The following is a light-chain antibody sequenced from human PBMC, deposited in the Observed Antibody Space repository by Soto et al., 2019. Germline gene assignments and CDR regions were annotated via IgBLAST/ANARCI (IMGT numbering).Light chain of an antibody. CDR1: QSVSSY. CDR3: QQYSSSPPFT. J-gene: IGKJ1*01. CDR2: GAS. Sequence: EVVMTQAPGTLSLSPVERATLSCMASQSVSSYLAWYQQKPGQAPRLLIYGASSRATGIPDRFSGSGSGTDFTLTISSLQSEDFAVYYCQQYSSSPPFTFGQGTKV. V-gene: IGKV3-20*01.